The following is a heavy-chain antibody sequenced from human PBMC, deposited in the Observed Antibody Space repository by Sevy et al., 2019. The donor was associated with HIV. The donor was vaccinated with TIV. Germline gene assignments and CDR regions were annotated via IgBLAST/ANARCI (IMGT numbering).Heavy chain of an antibody. CDR1: GFIFSKAW. V-gene: IGHV3-15*01. CDR3: TKDPFTMIPS. Sequence: GGSLRLSCAASGFIFSKAWMSWVRQAPGKGLEWVVRIKSKTDSGTTDYAAPVNGRFTILRDDSKKTLYLQTNSLKTEDTAVSYCTKDPFTMIPSWGQGTLVTVSS. D-gene: IGHD3-22*01. CDR2: IKSKTDSGTT. J-gene: IGHJ5*02.